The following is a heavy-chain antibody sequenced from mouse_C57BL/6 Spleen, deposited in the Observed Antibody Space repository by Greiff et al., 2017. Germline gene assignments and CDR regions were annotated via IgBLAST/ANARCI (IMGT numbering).Heavy chain of an antibody. CDR2: ISSGGDYI. D-gene: IGHD1-1*01. CDR3: TRENYGSSPHAMDY. V-gene: IGHV5-9-1*02. J-gene: IGHJ4*01. CDR1: GFTFSSYA. Sequence: EVQVVESGEGLVKPGGSLKLSCAASGFTFSSYAMSWVRQTPEKRLEWVAYISSGGDYIYYADTVKGRFTISRDNARNTLYLQMSSLKSEDTAMYYCTRENYGSSPHAMDYWGQGTSVTVSS.